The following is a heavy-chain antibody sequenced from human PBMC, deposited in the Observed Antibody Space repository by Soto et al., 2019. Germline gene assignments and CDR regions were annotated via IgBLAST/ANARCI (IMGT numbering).Heavy chain of an antibody. CDR1: GYTLTELS. V-gene: IGHV1-24*01. CDR2: FDPEDGET. CDR3: ATGPVVAATGYYYYYMDV. J-gene: IGHJ6*03. Sequence: GASVKVSCKVSGYTLTELSMHWVRQAPGKGLEWMGGFDPEDGETIYAQKFQGRVTMTEDTSTDTAYMELSSLRSEDTAVYYCATGPVVAATGYYYYYMDVWGKGPTATVPS. D-gene: IGHD2-15*01.